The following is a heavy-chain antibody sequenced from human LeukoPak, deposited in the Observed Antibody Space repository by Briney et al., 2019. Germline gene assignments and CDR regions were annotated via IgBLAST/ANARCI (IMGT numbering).Heavy chain of an antibody. CDR2: ISSDGSST. D-gene: IGHD3-10*01. V-gene: IGHV3-74*01. Sequence: GGSLRLSCAASGFSFSSYWMDWVRQAPGKGLVWVSRISSDGSSTYYADSVEGRFTISRDNAKNTLYLQMNSLRAEDTAVYYCAKSISIDYNWFDRWGQGTLVTVSS. J-gene: IGHJ5*02. CDR1: GFSFSSYW. CDR3: AKSISIDYNWFDR.